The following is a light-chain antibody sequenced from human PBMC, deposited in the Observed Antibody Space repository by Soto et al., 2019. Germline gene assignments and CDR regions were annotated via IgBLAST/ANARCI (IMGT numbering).Light chain of an antibody. V-gene: IGLV2-14*01. CDR3: QAYDNSLRAAV. Sequence: QSALTQPASVSESPGQSITISCTGTSSDVGASDFVSWYQQHPGKAPELIIYEISNRPSGVSSRFSGSKSGNTASLTISGLQAEDEADYYCQAYDNSLRAAVFGGGTKLTVL. J-gene: IGLJ2*01. CDR2: EIS. CDR1: SSDVGASDF.